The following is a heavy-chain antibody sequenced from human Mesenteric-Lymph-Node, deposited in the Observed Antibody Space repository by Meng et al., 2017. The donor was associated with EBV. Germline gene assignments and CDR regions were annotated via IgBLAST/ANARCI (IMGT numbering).Heavy chain of an antibody. CDR1: GFSLSNVRMG. D-gene: IGHD2-15*01. CDR2: IFSNDEE. CDR3: ARYLNAAFDF. J-gene: IGHJ4*02. Sequence: QVPWKESGPWPGKPTETLTLTFTVSGFSLSNVRMGVSWIRQPPGKALEWLAHIFSNDEESFSTSLKSRLTISKDTSKSQVVLTMTNMDPVDSATYYCARYLNAAFDFWGQGTLVTVSS. V-gene: IGHV2-26*01.